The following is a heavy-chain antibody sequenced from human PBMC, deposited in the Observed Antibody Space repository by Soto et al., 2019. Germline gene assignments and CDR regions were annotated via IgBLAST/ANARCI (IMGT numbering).Heavy chain of an antibody. V-gene: IGHV4-34*01. J-gene: IGHJ1*01. CDR3: ARGRLGFGELFRYFLH. D-gene: IGHD3-10*01. Sequence: QVQLQQWGAGLLKPSETLSLTCAVYGGSFSGFYWTWIRQPPGKGLEWIGEINHRGSTSYNPSLKCRVTISVDTSKNQFSLTLTSVTAADTAVYYCARGRLGFGELFRYFLHWGQGILVTVSS. CDR1: GGSFSGFY. CDR2: INHRGST.